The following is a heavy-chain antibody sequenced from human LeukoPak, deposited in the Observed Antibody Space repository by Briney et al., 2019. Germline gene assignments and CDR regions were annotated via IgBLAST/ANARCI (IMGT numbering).Heavy chain of an antibody. D-gene: IGHD2-2*01. CDR3: ARSMVVPAALNWFDP. Sequence: PSETLSLTCTVSGGSISSYYWSWIRQPPGRGLEWIGYIYYSGSTNYNPSLKSRVTISVDTSKNQFSLKLSSVTAADTAVYYCARSMVVPAALNWFDPWGQGTLVTVSS. V-gene: IGHV4-59*01. CDR1: GGSISSYY. J-gene: IGHJ5*02. CDR2: IYYSGST.